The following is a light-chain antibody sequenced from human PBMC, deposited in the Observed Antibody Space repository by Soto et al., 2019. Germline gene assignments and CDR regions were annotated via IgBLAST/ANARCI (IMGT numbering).Light chain of an antibody. Sequence: QSVLTQPASVSGSPGQSITISCTGTSSDVGGDNYVSWYQHHPGKAPKLMIHEVSNRPSGVSNRFSGSKSGNTASLTISGLQAEDEADYYCTSYTSSDTPPVIFGGGTKLTVL. CDR3: TSYTSSDTPPVI. CDR1: SSDVGGDNY. V-gene: IGLV2-14*01. J-gene: IGLJ2*01. CDR2: EVS.